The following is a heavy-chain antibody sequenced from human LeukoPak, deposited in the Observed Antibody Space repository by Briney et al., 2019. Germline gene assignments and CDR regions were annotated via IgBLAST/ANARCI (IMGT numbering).Heavy chain of an antibody. CDR2: ISSSGSTI. V-gene: IGHV3-48*02. CDR3: AGYSSSWRRIDY. J-gene: IGHJ4*02. Sequence: GGSLRLSCAASGFTFSSYSMNWVRRAPGKGLEWVSYISSSGSTIYYADSVKGRSTISRDNAKNSLYLQMNSLRDEDTAVYYCAGYSSSWRRIDYWGQGTLVTVSS. D-gene: IGHD6-13*01. CDR1: GFTFSSYS.